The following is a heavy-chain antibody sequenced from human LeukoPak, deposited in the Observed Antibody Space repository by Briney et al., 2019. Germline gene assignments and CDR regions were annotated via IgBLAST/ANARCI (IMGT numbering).Heavy chain of an antibody. D-gene: IGHD3/OR15-3a*01. V-gene: IGHV3-53*01. Sequence: PGGSLRLSCAASGFTVSSNYMSWVRQAPGKGLEWVSVIYSGGSTYYADSVKGRFTISRDNSKNTLYLQMNSLRAEDTAVYYCARDLLGLGYFDYWSQGTLVTVSS. J-gene: IGHJ4*02. CDR2: IYSGGST. CDR3: ARDLLGLGYFDY. CDR1: GFTVSSNY.